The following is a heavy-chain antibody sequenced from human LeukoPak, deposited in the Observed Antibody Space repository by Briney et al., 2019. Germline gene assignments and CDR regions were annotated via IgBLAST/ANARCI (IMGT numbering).Heavy chain of an antibody. V-gene: IGHV3-23*01. CDR1: GFTFSSYA. J-gene: IGHJ6*02. D-gene: IGHD4-17*01. CDR2: ISGSGGST. Sequence: GGSLRLSCAASGFTFSSYAMSWARQAPGKGLEWVSAISGSGGSTYYADSVKGRFTISRDNSKNTLYLQMNSLRAEDTAVYYCAKDLRVTTPFPDYYYYGMDVWGQGTTVTVSS. CDR3: AKDLRVTTPFPDYYYYGMDV.